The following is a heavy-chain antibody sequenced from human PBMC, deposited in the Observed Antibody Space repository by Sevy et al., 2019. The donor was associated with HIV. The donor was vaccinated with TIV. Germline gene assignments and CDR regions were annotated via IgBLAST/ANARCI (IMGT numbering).Heavy chain of an antibody. D-gene: IGHD2-8*01. Sequence: GGSLRLSCAASGFTFNIYSMSWVRQTPGKGLEWVATLSFGCGKINHADSVKGRLTMSRDDSENAVYLQMNNLRVEDTAIYYCAREGCTKPHDYWGQGTLVTVSS. CDR1: GFTFNIYS. J-gene: IGHJ4*02. CDR3: AREGCTKPHDY. CDR2: LSFGCGKI. V-gene: IGHV3-23*01.